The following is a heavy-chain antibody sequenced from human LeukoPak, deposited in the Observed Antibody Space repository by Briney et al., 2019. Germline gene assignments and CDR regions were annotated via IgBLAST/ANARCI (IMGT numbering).Heavy chain of an antibody. CDR2: INPNSGGT. V-gene: IGHV1-2*02. D-gene: IGHD6-19*01. J-gene: IGHJ4*02. CDR1: GYTFTGYY. CDR3: ARDIAVAGTNFDY. Sequence: VSVKVSCKASGYTFTGYYMHWVRQAPGQGLEWMGWINPNSGGTNHAQKFQGRVTMTRDTSISTAYMELSRLRSDDTAVYYCARDIAVAGTNFDYWGQGTLVTVSS.